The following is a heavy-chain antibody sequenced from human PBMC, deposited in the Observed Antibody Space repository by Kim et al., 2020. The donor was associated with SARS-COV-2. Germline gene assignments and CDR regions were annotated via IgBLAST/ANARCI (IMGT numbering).Heavy chain of an antibody. CDR1: GGSISSSSYY. CDR2: IYYSGST. CDR3: ARGTPIPGIAVVFNWFDP. J-gene: IGHJ5*02. D-gene: IGHD6-19*01. Sequence: SETLSLTCTVSGGSISSSSYYWGWIRQPPGKGLEWIGSIYYSGSTYYNPSLKSRVTISVDTSKNQFSLKLSSVTAADTAVYYCARGTPIPGIAVVFNWFDPWGQGTLVTVSS. V-gene: IGHV4-39*07.